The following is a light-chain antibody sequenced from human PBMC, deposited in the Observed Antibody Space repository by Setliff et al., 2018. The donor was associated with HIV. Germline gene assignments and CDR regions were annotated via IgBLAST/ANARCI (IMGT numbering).Light chain of an antibody. V-gene: IGLV2-14*01. J-gene: IGLJ2*01. CDR1: SSDVGAYNY. Sequence: QSALTQPASVSGSPGQSITISCTGSSSDVGAYNYVSWYQQYPGKAPKLIIYEVSKRPSGVSYRFSGSKSGITASLTISGLQAEDEADYYCSSYTRSITLVLFGGGT. CDR2: EVS. CDR3: SSYTRSITLVL.